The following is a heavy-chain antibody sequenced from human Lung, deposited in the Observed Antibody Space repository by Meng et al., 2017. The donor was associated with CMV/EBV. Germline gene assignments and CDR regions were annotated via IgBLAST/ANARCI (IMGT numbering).Heavy chain of an antibody. V-gene: IGHV1-69*05. D-gene: IGHD2-2*02. Sequence: SVXVSXKASGGTFSSYAISWVRQAPGQGLEWMGGIIPIFGIANYAQKFQGRVTITTDESTSTAYMEVSSLRSEDTAVYYCARDRTGDCSSTSCYNYYYYYGMDVWXQWTTVTVSS. CDR1: GGTFSSYA. CDR3: ARDRTGDCSSTSCYNYYYYYGMDV. CDR2: IIPIFGIA. J-gene: IGHJ6*01.